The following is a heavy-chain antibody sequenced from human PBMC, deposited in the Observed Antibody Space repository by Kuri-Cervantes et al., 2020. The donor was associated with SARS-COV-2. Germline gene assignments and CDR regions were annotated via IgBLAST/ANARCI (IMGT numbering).Heavy chain of an antibody. CDR3: ARTFMGYYYYMDV. D-gene: IGHD3-3*02. J-gene: IGHJ6*03. Sequence: GGSMTLSWAESGSTFSTYGMHWVRQAPGKGLEWVAFIRYVVSNKYYADSVKGRFTISRDNAKNSLYMQMNRLRAEDTSVYYCARTFMGYYYYMDVWGQGTTVTVSS. V-gene: IGHV3-30*02. CDR2: IRYVVSNK. CDR1: GSTFSTYG.